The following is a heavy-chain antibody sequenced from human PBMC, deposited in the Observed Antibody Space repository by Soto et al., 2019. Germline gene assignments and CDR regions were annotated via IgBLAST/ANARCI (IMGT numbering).Heavy chain of an antibody. Sequence: QVQLVQSGGGLVKPGGSPRLSCAASGFNFNDYYMSWIRQAPGKGLEWLSYIDTTGSTIYHADAVKGRFTISRDNAQNSLFLQMNSLRAEDTAMYYCARGGLRGRRFIYWGQGALVTVSS. J-gene: IGHJ4*02. V-gene: IGHV3-11*01. CDR3: ARGGLRGRRFIY. D-gene: IGHD6-25*01. CDR1: GFNFNDYY. CDR2: IDTTGSTI.